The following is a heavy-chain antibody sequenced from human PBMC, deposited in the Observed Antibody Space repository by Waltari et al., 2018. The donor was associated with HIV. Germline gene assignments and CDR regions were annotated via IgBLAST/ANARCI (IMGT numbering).Heavy chain of an antibody. CDR2: INHSGST. D-gene: IGHD5-18*01. CDR3: ARGGYSYAYFDY. V-gene: IGHV4-34*01. J-gene: IGHJ4*02. CDR1: GGSFSGYY. Sequence: QVQLQQWGAGLLKPSETLSLTCAVYGGSFSGYYWSWIRQPPGKGLEWIGEINHSGSTNYNPSLKSRVTISVDTSKNQFSLKLSSVTAADTAVYYCARGGYSYAYFDYWGQGTLVTVSS.